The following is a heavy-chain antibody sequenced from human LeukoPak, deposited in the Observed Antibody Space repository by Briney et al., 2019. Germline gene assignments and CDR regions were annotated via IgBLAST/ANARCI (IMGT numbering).Heavy chain of an antibody. CDR2: IHTSGST. Sequence: PSETLSLTCTVSGGSISSGSYYWSWIRQPAGKGLEWIGRIHTSGSTNYNPSLKSRVTISVDTSKNQFSLKLSSVTAADTAVYYCATQRPPIVVVVAAALDYWGQGTLVTVSS. CDR1: GGSISSGSYY. CDR3: ATQRPPIVVVVAAALDY. J-gene: IGHJ4*02. V-gene: IGHV4-61*02. D-gene: IGHD2-15*01.